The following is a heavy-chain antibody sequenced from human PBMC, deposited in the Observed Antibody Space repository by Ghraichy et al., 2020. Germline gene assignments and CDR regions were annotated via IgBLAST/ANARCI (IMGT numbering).Heavy chain of an antibody. CDR2: IIPIFGTA. Sequence: SVKVSCKASGGTFSSYAISWVRQAPGQGLEWMGGIIPIFGTANYAQKFQGRVTITADESTSTAYMELSSLRSEDTAVYYCASKSSGWYGNWFDPWGQGTLVTVSS. J-gene: IGHJ5*02. D-gene: IGHD6-19*01. CDR1: GGTFSSYA. CDR3: ASKSSGWYGNWFDP. V-gene: IGHV1-69*13.